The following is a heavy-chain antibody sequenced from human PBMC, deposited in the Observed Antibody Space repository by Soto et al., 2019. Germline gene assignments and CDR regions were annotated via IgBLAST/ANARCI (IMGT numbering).Heavy chain of an antibody. D-gene: IGHD6-6*01. CDR1: GFSLSTTGEG. J-gene: IGHJ4*02. V-gene: IGHV2-5*01. CDR3: APGDDVAALFAY. Sequence: QITLKESGPTLVKPTQTLTLTCTFSGFSLSTTGEGVGWIRQPPGKALEWLAVIYWNDDKSYSPSLKSRLTISKDTYKKQVVLTMMNMAPVDTGTYYCAPGDDVAALFAYLGQGTLVTVSS. CDR2: IYWNDDK.